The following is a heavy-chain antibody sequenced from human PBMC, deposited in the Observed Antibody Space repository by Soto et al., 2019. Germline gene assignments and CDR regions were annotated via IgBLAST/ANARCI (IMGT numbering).Heavy chain of an antibody. CDR2: ISYDGSNK. V-gene: IGHV3-30-3*01. Sequence: GGSLRLSCAASGFTFSSYDMHWVRQATGKGLEWVAVISYDGSNKYYADSVKGRFTISRDNSKNTLYLQMNSLRAEDTAVYYCARESITIFGVVIISYYYGMDVWGQGTTVTVSS. D-gene: IGHD3-3*01. J-gene: IGHJ6*02. CDR1: GFTFSSYD. CDR3: ARESITIFGVVIISYYYGMDV.